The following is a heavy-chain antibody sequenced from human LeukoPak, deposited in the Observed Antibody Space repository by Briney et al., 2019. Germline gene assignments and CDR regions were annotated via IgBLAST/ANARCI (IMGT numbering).Heavy chain of an antibody. CDR1: GDSIRSSGFC. D-gene: IGHD1-14*01. Sequence: SESLSLPCTLSGDSIRSSGFCWGWIRQPPGKGLECVGVICDTGNTYYNPSLKSRVTISVDTSKNQFSLRVTSVTAADTALYYCARHKSGIDWFDPWGQGTLVTVSS. J-gene: IGHJ5*02. V-gene: IGHV4-39*01. CDR2: ICDTGNT. CDR3: ARHKSGIDWFDP.